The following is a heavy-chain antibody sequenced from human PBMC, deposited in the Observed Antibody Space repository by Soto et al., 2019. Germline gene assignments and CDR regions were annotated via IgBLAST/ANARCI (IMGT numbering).Heavy chain of an antibody. CDR3: ARDPNNIAAAGRGAYYYYMDV. J-gene: IGHJ6*03. CDR2: ISSNGGST. D-gene: IGHD6-13*01. CDR1: GFTFSSYA. V-gene: IGHV3-64*01. Sequence: GGSPRLSCAASGFTFSSYAMHWVRQAPGKGLEYVSAISSNGGSTYYANSVKGRFTISRDNSKNTLYLQMGSLRAEDMSVYYCARDPNNIAAAGRGAYYYYMDVWGKGTTVTVSS.